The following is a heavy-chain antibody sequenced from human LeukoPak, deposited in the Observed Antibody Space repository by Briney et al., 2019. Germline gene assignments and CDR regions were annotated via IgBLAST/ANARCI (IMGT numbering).Heavy chain of an antibody. CDR2: IWHDGSHK. CDR1: GFAFNTYA. Sequence: GRSLRLSCAASGFAFNTYAMHWVRQAPGQGLEWVALIWHDGSHKFYSTSVRGQFTISRDNSKNTVSLQMNNLRPEDTAVYYCAREIFGSGSYPGFWGQGTLVTVSS. V-gene: IGHV3-33*01. D-gene: IGHD3-10*01. CDR3: AREIFGSGSYPGF. J-gene: IGHJ4*02.